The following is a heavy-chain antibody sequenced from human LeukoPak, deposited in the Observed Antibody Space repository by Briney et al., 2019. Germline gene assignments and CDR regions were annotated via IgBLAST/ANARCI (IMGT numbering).Heavy chain of an antibody. Sequence: SETLSLTCTVSGGSISSSSYYWGWIRQPPGKGLEWIGSIYYSGSTYYNPSLKSRVTISVDTSKNQFSLKLSSVTAADTAVYYCASGRGHSSGWYLFDYWGQGTLVTVSS. CDR2: IYYSGST. CDR1: GGSISSSSYY. D-gene: IGHD6-19*01. V-gene: IGHV4-39*01. CDR3: ASGRGHSSGWYLFDY. J-gene: IGHJ4*02.